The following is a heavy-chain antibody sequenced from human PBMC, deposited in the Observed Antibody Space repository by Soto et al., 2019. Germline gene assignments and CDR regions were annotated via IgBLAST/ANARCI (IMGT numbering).Heavy chain of an antibody. CDR2: IYYSGST. Sequence: QVQLQESGPGLVKPSETLSLTCTVSGGSISSYYWSWIRQPPGKGLEWIGYIYYSGSTNYNPSLKSRVTISVDTSKNQFSLKLSSVTAADTAVYYCARAPGYSSSWYGMDVWGQGTTVTVSS. V-gene: IGHV4-59*01. D-gene: IGHD6-13*01. CDR3: ARAPGYSSSWYGMDV. J-gene: IGHJ6*02. CDR1: GGSISSYY.